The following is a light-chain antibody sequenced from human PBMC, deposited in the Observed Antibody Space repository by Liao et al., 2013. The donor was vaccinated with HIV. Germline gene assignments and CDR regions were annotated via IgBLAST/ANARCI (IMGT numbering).Light chain of an antibody. CDR3: QSADSSTTYYV. Sequence: SYVLTQPPSVSVAPGETARITCGGNNIGSKSVHWYQQKPGQAPVLVIYYDSDRPSGIPERFSGSSSGTTITLTISGVQAEDEADYYCQSADSSTTYYVFGTGTKVTVL. J-gene: IGLJ1*01. CDR2: YDS. V-gene: IGLV3-21*01. CDR1: NIGSKS.